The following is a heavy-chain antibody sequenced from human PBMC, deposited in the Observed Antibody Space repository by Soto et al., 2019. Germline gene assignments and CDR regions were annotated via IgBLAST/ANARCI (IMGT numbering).Heavy chain of an antibody. D-gene: IGHD2-15*01. V-gene: IGHV3-66*01. CDR2: IYSGGST. J-gene: IGHJ6*02. Sequence: GGSLRLSCAASGFTVSSNYMSWVRQAPGKGLEWVSVIYSGGSTYYADSVKGRFTISRDNSKNTLYLQMNSLRAEDTAVYYCASESGYCSGGSCYRIYYYYGMDVWGQGTTVTVSS. CDR3: ASESGYCSGGSCYRIYYYYGMDV. CDR1: GFTVSSNY.